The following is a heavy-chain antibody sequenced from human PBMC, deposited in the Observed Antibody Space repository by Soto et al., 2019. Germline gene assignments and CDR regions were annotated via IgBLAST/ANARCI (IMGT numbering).Heavy chain of an antibody. D-gene: IGHD2-15*01. CDR2: ISSSSSYI. V-gene: IGHV3-21*01. J-gene: IGHJ4*02. CDR3: ARPPLQSPSDCSGGSCQYESPLFDY. CDR1: GFTFSSYS. Sequence: GGSLRLSCAASGFTFSSYSMNWVRQAPGKGLEWVSSISSSSSYIYYADSVKGRFTISRDNAKNSLYLQMNSLRAEDTAVYYCARPPLQSPSDCSGGSCQYESPLFDYWGQGTLVTVSS.